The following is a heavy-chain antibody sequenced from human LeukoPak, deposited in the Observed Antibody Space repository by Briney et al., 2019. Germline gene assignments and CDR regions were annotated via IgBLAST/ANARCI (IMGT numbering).Heavy chain of an antibody. CDR3: AKAPYCGGDCYNLDY. D-gene: IGHD2-21*02. J-gene: IGHJ4*02. Sequence: GGSLRLSCAASGFIVSSTYMSWVRQAPGKGLEWVSAISGSGVSTYYADSVKGRFTISRDKAKNTLYLQMNSLRAEDTAVYYCAKAPYCGGDCYNLDYWGQGTLVTVSS. CDR2: ISGSGVST. CDR1: GFIVSSTY. V-gene: IGHV3-23*01.